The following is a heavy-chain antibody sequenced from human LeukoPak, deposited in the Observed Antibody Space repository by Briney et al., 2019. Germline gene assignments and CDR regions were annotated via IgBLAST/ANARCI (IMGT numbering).Heavy chain of an antibody. J-gene: IGHJ6*02. Sequence: ASVKVSCKASGYTFTSYDINWVRQATGQGLEWMGWMNPNSGNTGYAQKFQGRVTMTRNTSISTAYMELSSLRSEDTAVYYCASATRSILYLYGMDVWGQGTTVTVSS. CDR2: MNPNSGNT. CDR1: GYTFTSYD. V-gene: IGHV1-8*01. CDR3: ASATRSILYLYGMDV. D-gene: IGHD2-8*01.